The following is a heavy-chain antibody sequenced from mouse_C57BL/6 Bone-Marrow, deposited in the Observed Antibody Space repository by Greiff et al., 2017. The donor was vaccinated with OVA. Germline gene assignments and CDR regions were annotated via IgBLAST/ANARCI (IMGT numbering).Heavy chain of an antibody. CDR3: ARGAVTTPFAY. V-gene: IGHV1-54*01. Sequence: VQLVESGAELVRPGTSVKVSCKASGYAFTNYLIEWVKQRPGQGLEWIGVINPGSGGTNYNEKFKGKATLTADKSSSTAYMQLSSLTSEDSAVYFCARGAVTTPFAYWGQGTLVTVSA. D-gene: IGHD2-2*01. CDR1: GYAFTNYL. J-gene: IGHJ3*01. CDR2: INPGSGGT.